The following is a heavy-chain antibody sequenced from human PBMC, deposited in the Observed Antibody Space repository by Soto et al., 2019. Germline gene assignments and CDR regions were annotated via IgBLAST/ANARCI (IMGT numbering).Heavy chain of an antibody. J-gene: IGHJ5*02. CDR3: TTGLTIFGVVIDP. Sequence: VGSLRLSCAASGFTFSNALMSWVSQAPGKGLEWVGRIKSKTDGGTTDYAAPVKGRFTISRDDSKNTLYLQMNSLKTEDTAVYYCTTGLTIFGVVIDPWGQGTLVTVSS. V-gene: IGHV3-15*01. CDR1: GFTFSNAL. CDR2: IKSKTDGGTT. D-gene: IGHD3-3*01.